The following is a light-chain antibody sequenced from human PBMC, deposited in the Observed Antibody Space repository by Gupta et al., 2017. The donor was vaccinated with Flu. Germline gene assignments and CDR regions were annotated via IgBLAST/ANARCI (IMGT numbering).Light chain of an antibody. CDR3: MQTLQTPYT. Sequence: VTPGEPASIPCTPSQSLLHRNGYNYLDWYLQKPGQSPQLLIYLGSNRASGVPDRFSGSGSGTDFTLKISRVEAEDVGVYYCMQTLQTPYTFGQGTKLEIK. CDR1: QSLLHRNGYNY. V-gene: IGKV2-28*01. J-gene: IGKJ2*01. CDR2: LGS.